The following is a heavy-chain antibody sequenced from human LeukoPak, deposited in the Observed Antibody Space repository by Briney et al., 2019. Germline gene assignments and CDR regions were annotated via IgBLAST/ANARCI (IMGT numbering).Heavy chain of an antibody. Sequence: AGGSLRLSCAASGFTFSTYTMNWVRQAPGKGLEWVSSISSTSSYIYYADSVKGRFTISRDNAKNSLYLQMNSLRAEDTAVYYCARVATAGTVADYWGQGTLVTVSS. D-gene: IGHD6-13*01. CDR1: GFTFSTYT. CDR2: ISSTSSYI. J-gene: IGHJ4*02. CDR3: ARVATAGTVADY. V-gene: IGHV3-21*01.